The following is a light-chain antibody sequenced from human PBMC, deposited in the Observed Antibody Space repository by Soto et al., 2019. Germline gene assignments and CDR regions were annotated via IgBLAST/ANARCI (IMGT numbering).Light chain of an antibody. J-gene: IGLJ7*01. CDR1: SSNIGSNY. Sequence: QSVLTKPPSASGTPGQRVTIPCSGSSSNIGSNYVYWYQQLPGTAPKLLIYRNNQRPSGVTGRFSGSKSGTSASLAISGLRSEDEADYYGAAWDDSLSGAVFGGGTQLTVL. V-gene: IGLV1-47*01. CDR2: RNN. CDR3: AAWDDSLSGAV.